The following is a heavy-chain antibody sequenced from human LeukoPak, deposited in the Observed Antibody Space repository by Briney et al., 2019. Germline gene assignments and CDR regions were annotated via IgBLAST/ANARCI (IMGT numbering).Heavy chain of an antibody. V-gene: IGHV1-69*13. CDR3: ARDRRSTGFGGLPYYYYGMDV. CDR2: IIPIFGTV. CDR1: GGTFSSYA. J-gene: IGHJ6*02. D-gene: IGHD1-14*01. Sequence: ASVKVSCKASGGTFSSYAISWVRQAPGQGLEWMGGIIPIFGTVNYAQKFQGRVTITADESTSTAYMELSSLRSEDTAVYYCARDRRSTGFGGLPYYYYGMDVWGQGTTVTVSS.